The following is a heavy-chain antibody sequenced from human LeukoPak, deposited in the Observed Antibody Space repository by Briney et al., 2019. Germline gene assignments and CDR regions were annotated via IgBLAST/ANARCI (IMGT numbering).Heavy chain of an antibody. CDR1: GGSFSGYY. Sequence: SETLSLTCAVYGGSFSGYYWSWIRQPPGKGLEWIGEINHSGSTNYNPSLKSRVTISVDTSKNQFSLKLSSVTAADTAVYYCARGPMYSSWGIYYYYYYYMDVWGKGTTVTVSS. V-gene: IGHV4-34*01. J-gene: IGHJ6*03. CDR2: INHSGST. CDR3: ARGPMYSSWGIYYYYYYYMDV. D-gene: IGHD6-6*01.